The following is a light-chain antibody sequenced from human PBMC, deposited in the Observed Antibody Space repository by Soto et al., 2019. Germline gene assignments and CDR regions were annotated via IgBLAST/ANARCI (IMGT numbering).Light chain of an antibody. CDR3: QQYYSIPVT. CDR1: QSVLYSSNNKNY. Sequence: DIVMTQSPDSLAVSLGERATVNCESSQSVLYSSNNKNYLAWYQQRPGQPPRLLISWASTRESGVPDRFSGSGSGTDFTLTISSRQAEDVAVYYCQQYYSIPVTFGGGTKVEIK. J-gene: IGKJ4*01. V-gene: IGKV4-1*01. CDR2: WAS.